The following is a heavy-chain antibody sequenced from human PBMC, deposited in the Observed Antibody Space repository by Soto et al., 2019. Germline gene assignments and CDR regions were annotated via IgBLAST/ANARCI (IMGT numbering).Heavy chain of an antibody. CDR2: ILYDGSKK. CDR1: GFTFSIYG. CDR3: AKDRGALRWSEEHYYFDY. D-gene: IGHD4-17*01. Sequence: GGSLRLSCAASGFTFSIYGMHWVRHAPGKGLEWVAVILYDGSKKYYADSMKGRFTISRDNSKNTLYLQMNSLRAEDTALDYCAKDRGALRWSEEHYYFDYWGRGSLVTVSS. V-gene: IGHV3-30*18. J-gene: IGHJ4*02.